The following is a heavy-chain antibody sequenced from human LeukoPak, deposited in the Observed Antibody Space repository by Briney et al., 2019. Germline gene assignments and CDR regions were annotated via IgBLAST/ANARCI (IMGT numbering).Heavy chain of an antibody. V-gene: IGHV3-21*01. CDR2: ISSSSSYI. J-gene: IGHJ6*03. CDR3: ARDKGITGATSGARSYYYYMDV. CDR1: GFTFSSYS. D-gene: IGHD1-7*01. Sequence: GGSLRLSCAASGFTFSSYSMNWVRQAPGKGLEWVSSISSSSSYIYYADSVKGRFTISRDNAKNSLYLQMNSLRAEDTAVYYCARDKGITGATSGARSYYYYMDVWGKGTTVTVSS.